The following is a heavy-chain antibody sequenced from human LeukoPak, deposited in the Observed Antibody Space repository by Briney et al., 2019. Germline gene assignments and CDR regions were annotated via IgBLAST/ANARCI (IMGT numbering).Heavy chain of an antibody. CDR3: ARVTLWFGELLSWYRPGCGMDV. D-gene: IGHD3-10*01. CDR2: IYYSGST. Sequence: SETLSLTCTVSGGSISSYYWSWIRQPPGKGLEWIGYIYYSGSTNYNPSLKSRVTISVDTSKNQFSLKLSSVTAADTAVYYCARVTLWFGELLSWYRPGCGMDVWGQGTTVTVSS. V-gene: IGHV4-59*01. CDR1: GGSISSYY. J-gene: IGHJ6*02.